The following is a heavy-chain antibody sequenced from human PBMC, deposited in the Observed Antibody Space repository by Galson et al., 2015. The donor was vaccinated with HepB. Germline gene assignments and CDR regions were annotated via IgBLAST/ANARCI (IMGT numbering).Heavy chain of an antibody. Sequence: ETLSLTCTVSGDSISSSIYYSGWIRQLPGKGLEWIGSIYYSGIAAYHPSLKSRVTLSVDTSKNQFSLNLSSVNATDTAVYYFASTLFGGDCLPFEYWGQGTLVTVSS. CDR2: IYYSGIA. V-gene: IGHV4-39*01. D-gene: IGHD2-21*02. J-gene: IGHJ4*02. CDR3: ASTLFGGDCLPFEY. CDR1: GDSISSSIYY.